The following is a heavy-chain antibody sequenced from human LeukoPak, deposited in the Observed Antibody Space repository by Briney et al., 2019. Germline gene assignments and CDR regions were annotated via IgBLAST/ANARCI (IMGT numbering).Heavy chain of an antibody. CDR1: GFTFSSYA. CDR3: ARDLGYSSPFFDY. J-gene: IGHJ4*02. V-gene: IGHV3-30-3*01. Sequence: GGSLRLSCAASGFTFSSYAMHWVRQAPGKGLEWVAVISYDGSNKYYADSVKGRFTISRDNSKNSLYLQMNSLRAEDTAVYYCARDLGYSSPFFDYWGQGTLVTVSS. CDR2: ISYDGSNK. D-gene: IGHD6-13*01.